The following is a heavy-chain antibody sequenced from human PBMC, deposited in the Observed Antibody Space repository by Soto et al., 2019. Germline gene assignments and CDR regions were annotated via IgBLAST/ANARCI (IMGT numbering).Heavy chain of an antibody. CDR2: ISSNGGST. V-gene: IGHV3-64D*06. D-gene: IGHD3-3*01. CDR1: GFTFSSYA. Sequence: PGGSLRLSCSASGFTFSSYAMHWVRQAPGKGLEYVSAISSNGGSTYYAGSVKGRFTISRDNSKNTLYLQMSSLRAEDTAVYYCVKDRSDFWSGYYMHYYYGMDVWGQGTTVTVSS. J-gene: IGHJ6*02. CDR3: VKDRSDFWSGYYMHYYYGMDV.